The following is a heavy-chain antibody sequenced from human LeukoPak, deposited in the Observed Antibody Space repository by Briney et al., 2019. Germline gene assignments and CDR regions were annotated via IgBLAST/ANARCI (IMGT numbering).Heavy chain of an antibody. CDR3: ARVARVRSGYDLGY. J-gene: IGHJ4*02. CDR2: INPNSGGT. CDR1: GSTFTSYY. V-gene: IGHV1-2*02. Sequence: ASVKLSCKASGSTFTSYYMHWVRQAPGQRPEWLGWINPNSGGTNYAQKFQGRVTMTRDTSISTAYMELSRLRSDDTAVYYCARVARVRSGYDLGYWGQGTLVTVSS. D-gene: IGHD5-12*01.